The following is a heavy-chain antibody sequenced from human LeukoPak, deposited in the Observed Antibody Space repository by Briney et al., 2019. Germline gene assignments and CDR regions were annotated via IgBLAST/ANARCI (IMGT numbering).Heavy chain of an antibody. CDR3: AKGFSAGTMDY. V-gene: IGHV3-30*18. J-gene: IGHJ4*02. D-gene: IGHD1-1*01. CDR1: AFIFKNYA. CDR2: ISYHGSNQ. Sequence: PGGSLRLSCAASAFIFKNYAMHWVRQPPGKGLGWVAVISYHGSNQYYIDSVKGRFTISRDNSKDTVYLQMNSLRPDDTAVYYCAKGFSAGTMDYWGQGTLVTVSS.